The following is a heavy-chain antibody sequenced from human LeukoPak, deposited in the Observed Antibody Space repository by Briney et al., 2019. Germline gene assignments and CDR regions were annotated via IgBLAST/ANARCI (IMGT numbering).Heavy chain of an antibody. D-gene: IGHD1-26*01. CDR3: AKKWELVNDY. CDR2: ISGSGGST. V-gene: IGHV3-23*01. CDR1: GFSVSTNY. J-gene: IGHJ4*02. Sequence: GGSLRLSCAASGFSVSTNYMSWVRQAPGKGLEWVSAISGSGGSTYYADSVKGRFTISRDNSKNTLYLQMNSLRAEDTAVYYCAKKWELVNDYWGQGTLVTVSS.